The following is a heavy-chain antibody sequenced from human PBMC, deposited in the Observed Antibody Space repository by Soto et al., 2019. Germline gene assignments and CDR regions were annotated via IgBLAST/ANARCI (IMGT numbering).Heavy chain of an antibody. Sequence: QVQLVQSGAEVKKPGASVKVSCKASGYTFSNYDINWVRQATGQGLEWMGWMNPNSGNRGYAQKFQGRVTMTRNISITTAYMELSSLRSDDSAVYYCARGLSPISVVRVITYFSGVDVWGQGTTVTVSS. CDR3: ARGLSPISVVRVITYFSGVDV. D-gene: IGHD3-10*01. CDR2: MNPNSGNR. J-gene: IGHJ6*02. V-gene: IGHV1-8*01. CDR1: GYTFSNYD.